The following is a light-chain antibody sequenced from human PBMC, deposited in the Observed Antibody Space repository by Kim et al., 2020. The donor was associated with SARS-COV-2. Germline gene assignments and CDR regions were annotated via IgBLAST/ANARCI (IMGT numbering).Light chain of an antibody. CDR2: GDN. V-gene: IGLV1-40*01. Sequence: QSVLTQPPSVSGAPGQRVTISCTGSSSNIGAGSDVHWFLQFPGSAPKLLTFGDNNRPSGVPDRFSGSKSGTSASLAIAGLQAEDEADYYCQAYDYSLSGWVFGGGTKL. CDR3: QAYDYSLSGWV. CDR1: SSNIGAGSD. J-gene: IGLJ3*02.